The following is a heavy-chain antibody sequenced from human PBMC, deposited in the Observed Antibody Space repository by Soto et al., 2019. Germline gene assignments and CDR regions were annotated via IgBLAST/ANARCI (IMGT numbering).Heavy chain of an antibody. CDR2: ISGSGGST. CDR3: AKAVVVVPAAIYYGMDV. V-gene: IGHV3-23*01. D-gene: IGHD2-2*01. CDR1: GFTFSSYA. Sequence: GGSLRLSCAASGFTFSSYAMSWVRQAPGKGLEWVSAISGSGGSTYYADSVKGRFTISRDNSKNTLYLQMNSLRAEDTAVYYCAKAVVVVPAAIYYGMDVWGQGTTVTVSS. J-gene: IGHJ6*02.